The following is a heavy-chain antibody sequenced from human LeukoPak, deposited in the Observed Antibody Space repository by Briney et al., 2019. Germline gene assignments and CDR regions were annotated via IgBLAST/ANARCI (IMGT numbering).Heavy chain of an antibody. CDR2: IRYDGSTR. J-gene: IGHJ4*02. D-gene: IGHD1-14*01. CDR3: GDLDNRVGFGC. V-gene: IGHV3-30*02. CDR1: GFTFTVLG. Sequence: PGGSLRLSCAAPGFTFTVLGMYWVRQAPGKGLEWVAFIRYDGSTRSYADSVKGRFTISRDNSKNTLYLQMSGLRVDDTALYYCGDLDNRVGFGCWGQGTLVTVSS.